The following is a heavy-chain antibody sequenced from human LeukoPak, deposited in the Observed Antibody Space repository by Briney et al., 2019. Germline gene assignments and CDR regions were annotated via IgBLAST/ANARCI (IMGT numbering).Heavy chain of an antibody. CDR2: INHSGST. V-gene: IGHV4-34*01. D-gene: IGHD5-12*01. CDR1: GGSFSGYY. J-gene: IGHJ6*02. CDR3: ARGTGNEAYIVATMGDYYYGMDV. Sequence: SETLSLTCAVYGGSFSGYYWSWIRQPPGKGLEWIGEINHSGSTNYNPSLKSRVTISVDTSKNQFSLKLSSVTAADTAVYYCARGTGNEAYIVATMGDYYYGMDVWGQGTTVTVSS.